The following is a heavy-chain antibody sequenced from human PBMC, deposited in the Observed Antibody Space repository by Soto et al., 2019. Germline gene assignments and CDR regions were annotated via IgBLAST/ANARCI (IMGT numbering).Heavy chain of an antibody. CDR1: GYTFTSYP. Sequence: ASVKVSCKSSGYTFTSYPIHWVRQAPGQRLEWMGWINAGNGNTKYSQKFQGRVTITRDTSASTAYMELSSLRSEDTAVYYCARVLYDSSGYYFKAFDYWGQGTLVTVSS. V-gene: IGHV1-3*01. J-gene: IGHJ4*02. CDR2: INAGNGNT. CDR3: ARVLYDSSGYYFKAFDY. D-gene: IGHD3-22*01.